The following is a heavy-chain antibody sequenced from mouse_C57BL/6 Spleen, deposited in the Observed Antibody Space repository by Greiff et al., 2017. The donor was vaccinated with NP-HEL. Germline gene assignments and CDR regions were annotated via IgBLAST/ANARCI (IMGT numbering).Heavy chain of an antibody. J-gene: IGHJ2*01. CDR2: IDPETGGT. CDR3: TRSSTVVAYYFDY. Sequence: VHLVESGAELVRPGASVTLSCKASGYTFTDYEMHWVKQTPVHGLEWIGAIDPETGGTAYNQKFKGKAILTADKSSSTAYMELRSLTSEDSAVYYCTRSSTVVAYYFDYWGQGTTLTVSS. V-gene: IGHV1-15*01. D-gene: IGHD1-1*01. CDR1: GYTFTDYE.